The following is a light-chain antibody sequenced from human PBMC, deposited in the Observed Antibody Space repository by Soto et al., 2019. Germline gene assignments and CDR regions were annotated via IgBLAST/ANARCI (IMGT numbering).Light chain of an antibody. CDR2: EVS. J-gene: IGLJ7*01. CDR3: CSSGGSRDV. CDR1: SSDVGSHNL. V-gene: IGLV2-23*02. Sequence: QSALTQPASVSGSPGQSITISCTGTSSDVGSHNLVSWYQQHPGQAPKLMIYEVSQRPLGVSARFSASKSGNTAFLTISGLQAEDDADYYSCSSGGSRDVFGGGTQLTVL.